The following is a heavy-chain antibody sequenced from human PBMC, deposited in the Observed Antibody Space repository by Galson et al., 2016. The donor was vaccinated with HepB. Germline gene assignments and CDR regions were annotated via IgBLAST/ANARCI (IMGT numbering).Heavy chain of an antibody. D-gene: IGHD6-19*01. V-gene: IGHV3-30-3*01. CDR3: ARDTSPYSSDWYFFDN. CDR1: GFIFSDYA. Sequence: SLRLSCAASGFIFSDYAMHWVRQAPGKGLEWVAVISYDGSNKYYADSVKGRFTISRDNSKNTLYVQMNSLRAEDTAVYYCARDTSPYSSDWYFFDNWGQGTLVIVSS. J-gene: IGHJ4*02. CDR2: ISYDGSNK.